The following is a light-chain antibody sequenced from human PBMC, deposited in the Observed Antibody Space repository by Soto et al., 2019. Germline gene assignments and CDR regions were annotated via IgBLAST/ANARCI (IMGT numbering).Light chain of an antibody. V-gene: IGKV1-8*01. CDR1: QGISSY. J-gene: IGKJ1*01. CDR2: AAS. CDR3: QQYYSYPRT. Sequence: AIRMTQSPSSLSASTGDRVTITCRASQGISSYLAWYQQKPGKAPKLLIYAASTLQSGVPSRFGGSGSGTDFTLTISCLQSEDFATYYCQQYYSYPRTVGQGTKVDSK.